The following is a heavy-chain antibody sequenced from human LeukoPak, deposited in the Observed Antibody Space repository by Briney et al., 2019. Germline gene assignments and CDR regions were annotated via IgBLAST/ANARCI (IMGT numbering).Heavy chain of an antibody. Sequence: ASVKVSCKASGYTFTRYDINWVRHATGQGLEWMGWMNPNSGNTNYTQKFQGRVTMTRHTSISTAYMELSSLRSEDTAVYYCARGPHYYNVGYWGQGTLVTVSS. J-gene: IGHJ4*02. V-gene: IGHV1-8*01. CDR1: GYTFTRYD. D-gene: IGHD3-10*01. CDR3: ARGPHYYNVGY. CDR2: MNPNSGNT.